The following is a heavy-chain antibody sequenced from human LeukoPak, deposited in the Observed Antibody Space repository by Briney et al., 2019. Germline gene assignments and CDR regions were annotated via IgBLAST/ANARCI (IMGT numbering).Heavy chain of an antibody. CDR2: ISAYNGNT. Sequence: VASVKISCKASGYTFTSYGISWVRQAPGQGLEWMGWISAYNGNTNYAQKLQGRVTMTTDTSTSTAYMELRSLRSDDTAVYYCARVYDSSGYFHPDYWGQGTLVTVSS. J-gene: IGHJ4*02. D-gene: IGHD3-22*01. CDR3: ARVYDSSGYFHPDY. V-gene: IGHV1-18*01. CDR1: GYTFTSYG.